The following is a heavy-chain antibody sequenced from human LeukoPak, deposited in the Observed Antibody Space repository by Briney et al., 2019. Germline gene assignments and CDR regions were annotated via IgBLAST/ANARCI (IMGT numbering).Heavy chain of an antibody. J-gene: IGHJ3*02. V-gene: IGHV3-53*01. D-gene: IGHD3-22*01. CDR1: GLTVTSDF. CDR2: IYSGSST. CDR3: ARLCSTSSCYAFDI. Sequence: GGSLRLSCAASGLTVTSDFVSWVRQAPGKGREWLSVIYSGSSTYHADSVKGRFTISRDNSKNTLYLQMNRLRAEDTAVYYCARLCSTSSCYAFDIWGQGTMVAVSS.